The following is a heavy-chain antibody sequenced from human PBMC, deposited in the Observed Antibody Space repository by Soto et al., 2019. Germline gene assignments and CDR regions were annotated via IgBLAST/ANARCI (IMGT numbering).Heavy chain of an antibody. Sequence: ASVKVSCKASGGTFSSYAISWVRQAPGQGLEWMGGIIPIFGTANYAQKFQGRVTITADESTSTAYMELSSLRSEDTAVYYCARERHSSSIVWDYYYGMDVWGQGTTVTVSS. CDR3: ARERHSSSIVWDYYYGMDV. D-gene: IGHD6-6*01. V-gene: IGHV1-69*13. CDR2: IIPIFGTA. CDR1: GGTFSSYA. J-gene: IGHJ6*02.